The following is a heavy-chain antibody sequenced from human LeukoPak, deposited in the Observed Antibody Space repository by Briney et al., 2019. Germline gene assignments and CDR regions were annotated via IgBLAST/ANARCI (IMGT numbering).Heavy chain of an antibody. CDR1: GFTFNNYW. Sequence: PGGSLRLSCEASGFTFNNYWMHWVRQAPGKGLVWVSRIRTDGLETSYADSVKGRFTVSRDNAKNTLYLQMNSLRAEDTAVYYCARVMSGYYVVLDVWGQGTMVTVSS. CDR2: IRTDGLET. D-gene: IGHD3-3*01. V-gene: IGHV3-74*01. CDR3: ARVMSGYYVVLDV. J-gene: IGHJ3*01.